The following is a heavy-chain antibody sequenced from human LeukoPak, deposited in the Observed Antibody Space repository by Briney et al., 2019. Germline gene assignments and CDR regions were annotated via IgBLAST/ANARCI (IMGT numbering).Heavy chain of an antibody. CDR1: GITLSNYG. CDR3: AKRGVVIRVILVGFHKEAYYFDS. CDR2: ISDSGGRT. Sequence: GGSLRLSCAVSGITLSNYGMSWVRQAPGKGLEWVAGISDSGGRTNHAHSVKGRFTISRDNPKNTLYLQMNSLRAEDTAVYFCAKRGVVIRVILVGFHKEAYYFDSWGQGALVTVSS. V-gene: IGHV3-23*01. J-gene: IGHJ4*02. D-gene: IGHD3-22*01.